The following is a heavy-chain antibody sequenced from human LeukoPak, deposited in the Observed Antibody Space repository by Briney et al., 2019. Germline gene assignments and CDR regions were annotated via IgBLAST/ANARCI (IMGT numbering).Heavy chain of an antibody. D-gene: IGHD6-13*01. V-gene: IGHV3-23*01. Sequence: GGSLRLSCAVSGLTVSSNYMTWVRQPPGKGLEWVSAISGSGGSTYYADSVKGRFTISRDNSKNTLYLQMNSLRAEDTAVYYCAKDRGIAAAGDFDYWGQGTLVTVSS. CDR2: ISGSGGST. J-gene: IGHJ4*02. CDR1: GLTVSSNY. CDR3: AKDRGIAAAGDFDY.